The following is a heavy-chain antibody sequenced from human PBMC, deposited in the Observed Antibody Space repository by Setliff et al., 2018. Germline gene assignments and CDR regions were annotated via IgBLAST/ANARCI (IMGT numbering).Heavy chain of an antibody. CDR2: ISVYNGNT. V-gene: IGHV1-18*01. Sequence: ASVKVSCKASGYTFTRNGINWVRQAPGQGLEWMGWISVYNGNTHYAQKFQGRVTMTTDTSTTAAYMDLRSLRSDHTAVYYCAGSVDYYDRSGYPYAMDVWGQGTTVTVSS. CDR3: AGSVDYYDRSGYPYAMDV. J-gene: IGHJ6*02. D-gene: IGHD3-22*01. CDR1: GYTFTRNG.